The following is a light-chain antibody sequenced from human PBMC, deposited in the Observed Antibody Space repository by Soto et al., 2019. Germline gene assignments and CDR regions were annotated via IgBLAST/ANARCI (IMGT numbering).Light chain of an antibody. CDR1: QSVGSSF. Sequence: EIVLTQSPGTLSLSPGDRVTLSCRASQSVGSSFLAWFQHKPGQAPRLIIYGASSRATGIPDRFSGSGSGTDFTLSISRLETEDFAVYYCHQYGRSQTFGQGTKVDIK. CDR3: HQYGRSQT. J-gene: IGKJ1*01. CDR2: GAS. V-gene: IGKV3-20*01.